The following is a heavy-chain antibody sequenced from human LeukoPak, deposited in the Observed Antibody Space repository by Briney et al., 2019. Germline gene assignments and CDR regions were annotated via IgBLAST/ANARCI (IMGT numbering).Heavy chain of an antibody. CDR1: GYSFTTYW. CDR2: IYPGDSDT. CDR3: ARHIDFGRGYRNGYNY. J-gene: IGHJ4*02. D-gene: IGHD5-18*01. Sequence: GESLKISCKGSGYSFTTYWIGWVRQMPGKGLEWMGIIYPGDSDTRYSPSFQGQVSISVDKSIKTAYLQWSSLKASDTAMYYCARHIDFGRGYRNGYNYWGQGTLVTVSS. V-gene: IGHV5-51*01.